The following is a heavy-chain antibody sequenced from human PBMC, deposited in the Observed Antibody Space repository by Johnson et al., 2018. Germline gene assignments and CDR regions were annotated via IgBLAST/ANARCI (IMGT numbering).Heavy chain of an antibody. J-gene: IGHJ3*02. CDR2: IYYSGST. Sequence: QVQLQESGPGLVKPSETRSLTCTVSGGSISDNYWFWIRQPPGKGLEYIGFIYYSGSTNYNPSLKSRFTISVDTSKNQFSLKLSSVTAADTAVYYCAKSRDGYNLWIFDIWGQGTMVTVSS. CDR3: AKSRDGYNLWIFDI. V-gene: IGHV4-59*01. D-gene: IGHD5-24*01. CDR1: GGSISDNY.